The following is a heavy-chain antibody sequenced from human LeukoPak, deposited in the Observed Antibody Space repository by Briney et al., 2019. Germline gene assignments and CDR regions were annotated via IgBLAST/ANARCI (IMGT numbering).Heavy chain of an antibody. CDR2: IYYSGST. CDR3: ARDEEQLLLGQFDY. D-gene: IGHD2-15*01. V-gene: IGHV4-31*03. J-gene: IGHJ4*02. Sequence: PSQTLSLTCTVSGGSISSGGYYWSWIRQHPGKGLEWIGYIYYSGSTYYNPSLKSRVTISVDTSKNQFSLKLSSVTAADTAVYYCARDEEQLLLGQFDYWGQGTLVTVSS. CDR1: GGSISSGGYY.